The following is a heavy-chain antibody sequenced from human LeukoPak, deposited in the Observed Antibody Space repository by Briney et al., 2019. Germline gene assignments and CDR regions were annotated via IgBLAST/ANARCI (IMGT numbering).Heavy chain of an antibody. D-gene: IGHD2-2*01. V-gene: IGHV4-59*12. J-gene: IGHJ5*02. Sequence: SETLSLTCTVSGGSISSYYWSWIRQPPGKGLEWIGYIYYSGSTNYNPSLKSRVTISVDTSKNQFSLKLSSVTAADTAVYYCARGRYIVVVPAALNWFDPWGQGTLVTVSS. CDR2: IYYSGST. CDR3: ARGRYIVVVPAALNWFDP. CDR1: GGSISSYY.